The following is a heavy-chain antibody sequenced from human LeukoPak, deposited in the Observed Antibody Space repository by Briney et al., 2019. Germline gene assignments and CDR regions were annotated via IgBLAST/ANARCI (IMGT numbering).Heavy chain of an antibody. CDR2: INPSGGST. J-gene: IGHJ4*02. V-gene: IGHV1-46*01. CDR3: ARVNCGSGPFDY. Sequence: ASVKVSCKASGYTFISYYMYWVRQAPGQGVEWMGVINPSGGSTSYAQKFQGRVTMTRDTSTSTVYMELSSLRSEDTAVYYCARVNCGSGPFDYWGQGTLVTVSS. CDR1: GYTFISYY. D-gene: IGHD6-19*01.